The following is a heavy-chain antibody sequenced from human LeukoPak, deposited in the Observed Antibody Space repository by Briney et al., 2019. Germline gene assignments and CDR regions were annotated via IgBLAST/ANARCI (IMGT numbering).Heavy chain of an antibody. Sequence: ASVKVSCMSSGYTFTSYYMHWVRQAPGQGLEWMGIINPSGGSTSYAQKFQGRVTMTRDTSTSTVYTELSSLRSEDTAVYYCAREHQSGYYYHWGQGTLVTVSS. D-gene: IGHD3-3*01. CDR1: GYTFTSYY. V-gene: IGHV1-46*01. J-gene: IGHJ4*02. CDR3: AREHQSGYYYH. CDR2: INPSGGST.